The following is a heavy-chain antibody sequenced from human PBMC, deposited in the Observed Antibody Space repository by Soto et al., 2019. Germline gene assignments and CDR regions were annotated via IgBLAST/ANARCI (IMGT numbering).Heavy chain of an antibody. V-gene: IGHV4-39*01. J-gene: IGHJ4*02. Sequence: QLLLQESGPGLVKPSETLSLTCTVSGGSSSSTTYYWGWIRQSPGKGLEWIGNIYSGGNTYYNPSLKSRVTISVDTSKSHLSLQLISVTAADPAVYYCAGQSYESRGYFYADWGQGTLVTVSS. CDR1: GGSSSSTTYY. D-gene: IGHD3-22*01. CDR3: AGQSYESRGYFYAD. CDR2: IYSGGNT.